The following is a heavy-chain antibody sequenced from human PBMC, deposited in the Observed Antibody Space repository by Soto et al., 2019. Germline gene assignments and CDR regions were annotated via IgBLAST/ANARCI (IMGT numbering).Heavy chain of an antibody. CDR3: AKRSPYYFDY. V-gene: IGHV3-23*01. J-gene: IGHJ4*02. CDR1: GFTFSSYA. CDR2: INSAGST. Sequence: GGSLRLSCAASGFTFSSYAMSWVRQAPGKGLEWVSTINSAGSTFYADSVKGRFTISRGNSKNTLYLQMNNLRAEDTAAYYCAKRSPYYFDYWGQGTLVTVSS.